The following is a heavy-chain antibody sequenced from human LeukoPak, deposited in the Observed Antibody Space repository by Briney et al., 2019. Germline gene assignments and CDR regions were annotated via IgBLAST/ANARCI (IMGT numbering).Heavy chain of an antibody. Sequence: GGSLRLSCAASGFTFSSYSMNWARQAPGMGLEWVSSISASPYIYYADSVKDRFTISRDDSKNSLYLQMNSLRSEDTAVYYCARGGLSMQRRDLFDIWGQGTLVTVSS. CDR1: GFTFSSYS. J-gene: IGHJ3*02. CDR3: ARGGLSMQRRDLFDI. CDR2: ISASPYI. V-gene: IGHV3-21*01. D-gene: IGHD2/OR15-2a*01.